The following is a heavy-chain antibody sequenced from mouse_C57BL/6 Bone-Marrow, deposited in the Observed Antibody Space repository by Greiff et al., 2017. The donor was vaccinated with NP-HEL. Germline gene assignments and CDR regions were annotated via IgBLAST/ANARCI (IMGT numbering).Heavy chain of an antibody. J-gene: IGHJ3*01. CDR1: GFTFSDYY. Sequence: EVQLVESGGGLVQPGGSLKLSCAASGFTFSDYYMYWVRQTPEKRLEWVAYISNGGGSTYYPDTVKGRFTISRDNAKNTLYLQMSRLKSEDTAMYYCARQSNTWFAYWGQGTLVTVSA. V-gene: IGHV5-12*01. CDR2: ISNGGGST. D-gene: IGHD2-5*01. CDR3: ARQSNTWFAY.